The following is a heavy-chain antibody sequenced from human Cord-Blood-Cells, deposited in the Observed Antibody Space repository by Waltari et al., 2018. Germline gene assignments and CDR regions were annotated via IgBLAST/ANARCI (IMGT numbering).Heavy chain of an antibody. CDR1: GFTFSSYS. CDR3: ARAGYSGSYFWYFDL. V-gene: IGHV3-21*01. CDR2: ISSSYI. J-gene: IGHJ2*01. D-gene: IGHD1-26*01. Sequence: EVQLVESGGGLVKPGGSLRLSCAASGFTFSSYSMNWVRLAPGKGLEWVSSISSSYIYYADSVRGRFTISRDNAKNSLYLQMNSLRAEDTAVYYCARAGYSGSYFWYFDLWGRGTLVTVSS.